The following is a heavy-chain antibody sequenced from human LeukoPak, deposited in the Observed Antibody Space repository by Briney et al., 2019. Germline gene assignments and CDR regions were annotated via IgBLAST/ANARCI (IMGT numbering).Heavy chain of an antibody. J-gene: IGHJ4*02. CDR2: IYYSGST. Sequence: SETLSLTCTVSGGSISSYYWSWIRQPPGKGLEWIGYIYYSGSTNYNPSLKSRVTISVDTSKNQFSLKLSSVTAADTAVYYCASTYYYDSSGRPREFDYWGQGTLVTVSS. CDR1: GGSISSYY. CDR3: ASTYYYDSSGRPREFDY. D-gene: IGHD3-22*01. V-gene: IGHV4-59*08.